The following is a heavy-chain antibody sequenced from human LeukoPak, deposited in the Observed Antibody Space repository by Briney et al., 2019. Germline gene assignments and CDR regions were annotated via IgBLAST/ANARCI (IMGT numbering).Heavy chain of an antibody. CDR1: GGTFSSYA. J-gene: IGHJ6*02. CDR2: IIPNFGTA. CDR3: ARGGNTSDLYYGMDV. Sequence: ASVKVSCKASGGTFSSYAISWVRQAPGQGLEWMGGIIPNFGTANYAQKFQGRVTITADESTSTAYMELSSLRSEDTAIYYCARGGNTSDLYYGMDVWGQGTTVTVSS. D-gene: IGHD6-25*01. V-gene: IGHV1-69*01.